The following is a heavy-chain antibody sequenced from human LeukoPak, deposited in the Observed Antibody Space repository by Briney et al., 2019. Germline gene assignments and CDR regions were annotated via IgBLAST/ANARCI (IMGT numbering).Heavy chain of an antibody. CDR3: AREENIVVVPAASSGYYGMDV. CDR2: IIPIFGTA. J-gene: IGHJ6*02. D-gene: IGHD2-2*01. V-gene: IGHV1-69*13. CDR1: GGTFSSYA. Sequence: GASVKVSCKASGGTFSSYAISWVRQAPGQGLEWMGGIIPIFGTANYAQKFQGRVTITADESTSTAYLELSSLRSKDTAVYYCAREENIVVVPAASSGYYGMDVWGQGTTVTVSS.